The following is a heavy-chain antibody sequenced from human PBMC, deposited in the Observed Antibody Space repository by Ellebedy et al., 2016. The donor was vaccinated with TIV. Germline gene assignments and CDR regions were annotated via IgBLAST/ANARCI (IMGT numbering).Heavy chain of an antibody. J-gene: IGHJ4*02. CDR2: ISHSGST. CDR1: GYSISSDYY. V-gene: IGHV4-38-2*02. Sequence: SETLSLTCTVSGYSISSDYYWGWIRQPPRKGLEWIGNISHSGSTFYNPSLKSRVIISVDTSKNQFSLKLSSVTAADTAVYYCARDTLAVAGHDYWGQGTLVTVSS. D-gene: IGHD6-19*01. CDR3: ARDTLAVAGHDY.